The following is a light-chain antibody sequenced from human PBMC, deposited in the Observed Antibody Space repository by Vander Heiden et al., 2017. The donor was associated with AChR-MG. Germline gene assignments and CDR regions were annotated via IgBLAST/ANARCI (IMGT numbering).Light chain of an antibody. J-gene: IGKJ4*01. CDR1: QSVNDNF. Sequence: VLTQSRGTLSLSPGETATLSCKASQSVNDNFLAWHQQTRGQTPRLLNHGASSRATGIPDRFSGSGSGTDFTLTISRLEPDDFAVYYCQHYGTSPLTFGGGTRVEI. CDR2: GAS. CDR3: QHYGTSPLT. V-gene: IGKV3-20*01.